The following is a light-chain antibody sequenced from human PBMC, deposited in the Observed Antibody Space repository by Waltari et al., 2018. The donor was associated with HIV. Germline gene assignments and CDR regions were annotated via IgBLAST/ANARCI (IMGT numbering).Light chain of an antibody. CDR2: EVT. V-gene: IGLV2-8*01. Sequence: QSALTQPPSASGSPGQSVTLSCTGTNSDIGTHDYVSWYQQHPDKAPNLVISEVTKRPSGVSDRFSGSKSGNQAFLTVSGLQAEDEADYYCSSFANRDGFYVLFGGGTRLTVL. CDR3: SSFANRDGFYVL. CDR1: NSDIGTHDY. J-gene: IGLJ2*01.